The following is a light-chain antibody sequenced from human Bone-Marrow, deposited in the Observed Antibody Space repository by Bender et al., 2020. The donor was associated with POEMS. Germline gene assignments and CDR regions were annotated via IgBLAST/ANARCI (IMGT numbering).Light chain of an antibody. V-gene: IGLV2-23*01. CDR3: CSYGGSSWV. Sequence: QSALTQPASVSGSPGQSITISCTGTSSDVGTYDSVSWYQQYPGKAPKLMIYEGTKRPSGVSHRFSGSKSGNTASLTISGLQTEDEADYYCCSYGGSSWVFGGGTKLTVL. CDR2: EGT. J-gene: IGLJ3*02. CDR1: SSDVGTYDS.